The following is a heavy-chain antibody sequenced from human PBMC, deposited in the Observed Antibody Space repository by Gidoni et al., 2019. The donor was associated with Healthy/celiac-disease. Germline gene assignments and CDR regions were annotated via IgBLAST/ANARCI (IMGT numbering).Heavy chain of an antibody. CDR1: GYTFTGYY. V-gene: IGHV1-2*02. J-gene: IGHJ4*02. CDR2: INPNSGGT. D-gene: IGHD6-19*01. CDR3: AREGQLAVAGTTFFW. Sequence: QVQLVQSGAEVKKPGASVKVSCKASGYTFTGYYMHWVRQAPGQGLEWMGWINPNSGGTNYAQKFQGRVTMTRDTSISTAYMELSRLRSDDTAVYYCAREGQLAVAGTTFFWWGQGTLVTVSS.